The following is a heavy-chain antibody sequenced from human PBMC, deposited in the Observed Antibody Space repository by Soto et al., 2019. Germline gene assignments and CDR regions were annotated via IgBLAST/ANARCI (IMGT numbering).Heavy chain of an antibody. CDR2: ISYDGSNK. Sequence: QVQLVESGGGVVQPGRSLRLSCAASGFTFSSYGMHWVRQAPGKGLEWVAVISYDGSNKYYAYSVKGRFTISRDNSKNTLYLQMNSLRAEDTAVYYCAKDLYYDFWSGYPDYWGQGTLVTVSS. V-gene: IGHV3-30*18. J-gene: IGHJ4*02. CDR3: AKDLYYDFWSGYPDY. D-gene: IGHD3-3*01. CDR1: GFTFSSYG.